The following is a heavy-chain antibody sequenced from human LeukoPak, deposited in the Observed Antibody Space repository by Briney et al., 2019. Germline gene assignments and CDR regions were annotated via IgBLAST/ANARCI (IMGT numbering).Heavy chain of an antibody. Sequence: GGSLRLSCAASGFTFSSYGMSWVRQAPGKGLEWVSAISGSGGSTYYADSVKGRFTISRDNSKNTLYLQMNSLRAEDTAVYYCAKVGIAAAGTRFYYYYYMDVWGKGTTVTISS. CDR2: ISGSGGST. CDR3: AKVGIAAAGTRFYYYYYMDV. CDR1: GFTFSSYG. J-gene: IGHJ6*03. V-gene: IGHV3-23*01. D-gene: IGHD6-13*01.